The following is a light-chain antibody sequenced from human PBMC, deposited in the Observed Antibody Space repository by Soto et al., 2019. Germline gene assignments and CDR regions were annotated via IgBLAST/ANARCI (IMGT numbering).Light chain of an antibody. CDR2: DAS. V-gene: IGKV1-5*01. Sequence: DLQITPSPSTLSASVGDRVNIPCRASQSISSWLAWYQQKPGKAPKLLIYDASSLESGVPSRFSGSGSGTEFTLTISSLQPDDFATYYCQQYNSYSTFGQGTKVDIK. J-gene: IGKJ1*01. CDR1: QSISSW. CDR3: QQYNSYST.